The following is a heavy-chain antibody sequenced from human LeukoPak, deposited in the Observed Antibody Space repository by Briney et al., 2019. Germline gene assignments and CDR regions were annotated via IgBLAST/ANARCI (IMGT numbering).Heavy chain of an antibody. V-gene: IGHV4-39*01. D-gene: IGHD6-19*01. CDR1: GGSISSTTYY. J-gene: IGHJ4*02. CDR3: ARRGRGGWLVFDY. Sequence: PSETLSLTCIVSGGSISSTTYYWGWIRQPPGKGLEWIGSIYYSGSTYYNPSLKSRVTISVDTSKNQFSLKLSYVTAADTAVYYCARRGRGGWLVFDYWGQGTLVTVSS. CDR2: IYYSGST.